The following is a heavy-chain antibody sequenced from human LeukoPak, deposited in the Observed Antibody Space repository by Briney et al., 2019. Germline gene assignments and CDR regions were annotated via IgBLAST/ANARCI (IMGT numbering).Heavy chain of an antibody. V-gene: IGHV4-59*08. CDR3: ARLSRSAAAAGEFDY. CDR1: GGSISHYY. D-gene: IGHD6-13*01. Sequence: MASETLSLTCTVSGGSISHYYWSWIRQSPGKGLEWIGYIYYSGSTDYNPSLKSRVTISVDTSKNQFSLKLSSVTAADTAVYYCARLSRSAAAAGEFDYWGQGTLVTVSS. CDR2: IYYSGST. J-gene: IGHJ4*02.